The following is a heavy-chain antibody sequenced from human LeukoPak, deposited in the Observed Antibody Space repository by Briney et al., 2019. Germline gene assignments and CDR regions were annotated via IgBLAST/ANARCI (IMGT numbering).Heavy chain of an antibody. CDR2: IYYSGST. V-gene: IGHV4-39*07. CDR3: ARRGGMSSGSYYDAFDI. CDR1: GGSVSSSSYY. J-gene: IGHJ3*02. Sequence: ESSGTLSLTCTVSGGSVSSSSYYWGWIRQPPGKGLEWIGSIYYSGSTYYNPSLKSRVSISVDTSKNQFSLKLSSVTAADTAVYYCARRGGMSSGSYYDAFDIWGQGTMVTVSS. D-gene: IGHD3-10*01.